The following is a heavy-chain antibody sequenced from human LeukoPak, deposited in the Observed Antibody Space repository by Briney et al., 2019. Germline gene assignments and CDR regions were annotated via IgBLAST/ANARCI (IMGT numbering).Heavy chain of an antibody. CDR3: ARGAGSGRNHFDY. D-gene: IGHD6-19*01. J-gene: IGHJ4*02. V-gene: IGHV3-48*01. CDR1: GFTFSSNS. CDR2: ISSRSSTI. Sequence: GGSLRLSCAASGFTFSSNSMNWVRQAPGKGLEWVSYISSRSSTIYYADSVKGRFTISRDNATNSLYLQMNSLRAEDTAVYYCARGAGSGRNHFDYWGQGTLVTVSS.